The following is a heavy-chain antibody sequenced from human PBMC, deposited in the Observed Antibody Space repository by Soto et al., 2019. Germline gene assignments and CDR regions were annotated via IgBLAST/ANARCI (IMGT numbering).Heavy chain of an antibody. D-gene: IGHD3-22*01. CDR2: MYFGGSF. CDR3: ARSYYDTTGFAVDP. CDR1: GASVSTGY. V-gene: IGHV4-59*02. J-gene: IGHJ5*02. Sequence: SETLSLTCTVSGASVSTGYWRWIRQPPGKGLEWIGFMYFGGSFNYNPSLTSRVTISVETSKNQFSMKMTSVTAADTAVYYCARSYYDTTGFAVDPWGQGTLVTVSS.